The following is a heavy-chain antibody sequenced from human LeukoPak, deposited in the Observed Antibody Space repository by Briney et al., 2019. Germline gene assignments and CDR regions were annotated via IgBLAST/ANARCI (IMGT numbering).Heavy chain of an antibody. CDR3: ARGPPNWGMVGY. V-gene: IGHV1-8*01. D-gene: IGHD7-27*01. J-gene: IGHJ4*02. Sequence: ASVKVSCKASGYTFTGFDFNWVRQATGQGLEWMGWMKSNNGHTGYAQKFQGRVTMTRDTSISTAYMELSSLTFEDTAVYYCARGPPNWGMVGYWGQGTLVTVSS. CDR1: GYTFTGFD. CDR2: MKSNNGHT.